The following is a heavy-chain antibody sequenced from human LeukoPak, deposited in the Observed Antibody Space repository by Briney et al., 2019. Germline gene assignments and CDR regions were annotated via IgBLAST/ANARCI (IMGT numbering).Heavy chain of an antibody. D-gene: IGHD3-22*01. CDR2: INWNGGST. J-gene: IGHJ4*02. V-gene: IGHV3-20*04. Sequence: GGSLRLSCAASGFTFDDYGMSWVRQAPGKGLEWVSGINWNGGSTGYADSVKGRFTISRANVKNSLYLQMNSLRAEDTALYYCARGNYYDSSGYYSFDYGGQGTRVTVST. CDR1: GFTFDDYG. CDR3: ARGNYYDSSGYYSFDY.